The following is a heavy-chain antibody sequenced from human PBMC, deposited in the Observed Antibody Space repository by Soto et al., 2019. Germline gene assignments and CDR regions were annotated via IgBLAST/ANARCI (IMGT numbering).Heavy chain of an antibody. V-gene: IGHV3-30-3*01. D-gene: IGHD4-17*01. CDR3: ARGRGDYAYFDY. Sequence: QVQLVESGGGVVQPGRSLRLSCVASGFTFSGYAMHWVRQAPGKGLEWVEVISYDGSNKYYSDSVKGRFTISRDNSKNPLYLQINSLRAADTAMFYCARGRGDYAYFDYWGQGTLVTVSS. CDR2: ISYDGSNK. CDR1: GFTFSGYA. J-gene: IGHJ4*02.